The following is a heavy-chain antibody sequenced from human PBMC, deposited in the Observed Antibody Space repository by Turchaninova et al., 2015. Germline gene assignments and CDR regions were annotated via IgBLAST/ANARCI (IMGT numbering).Heavy chain of an antibody. V-gene: IGHV4-38-2*01. CDR1: GYAISTGYH. CDR2: IYQNGTT. CDR3: ARRRRDGFNYYFDY. Sequence: QVQLQESGPGLVKASETLSLTCVVSGYAISTGYHWAWIRQSPEKGLAWIGTIYQNGTTYYNPSLKSRVTLSVDTAKNQFSLNLKSATAADTAVYYCARRRRDGFNYYFDYWGQGTLVTVSS. J-gene: IGHJ4*02. D-gene: IGHD5-24*01.